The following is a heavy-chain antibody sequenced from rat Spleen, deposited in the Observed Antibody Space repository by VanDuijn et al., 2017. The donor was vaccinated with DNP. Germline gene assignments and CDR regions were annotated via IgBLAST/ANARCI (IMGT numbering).Heavy chain of an antibody. D-gene: IGHD1-11*01. CDR3: ARQETTVYNWFAY. Sequence: EVQLVESGGDLVQPGRSLKLSCVASGFSFENYWMTWIRQVPGKGLEWVASITSSGGSTYYPDSVKGRFTISRDNAKSSLYLQMNSLKSEDTATYYCARQETTVYNWFAYWGQGGMVTVSS. CDR2: ITSSGGST. J-gene: IGHJ2*01. V-gene: IGHV5-31*01. CDR1: GFSFENYW.